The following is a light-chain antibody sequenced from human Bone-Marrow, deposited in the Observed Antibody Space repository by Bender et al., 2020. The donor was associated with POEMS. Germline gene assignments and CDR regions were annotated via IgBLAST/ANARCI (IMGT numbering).Light chain of an antibody. CDR2: DVK. CDR1: SSDFGSHNL. CDR3: CSYARTWV. J-gene: IGLJ3*02. V-gene: IGLV2-23*02. Sequence: QSALTQPASVSGSPGQSIIISCTGTSSDFGSHNLVSWYQQQTGKAPKLLIYDVKVRPSGFSHRFSGSKSGNTASLTISGLQAEDEGQYFCCSYARTWVFGGGTKLTVL.